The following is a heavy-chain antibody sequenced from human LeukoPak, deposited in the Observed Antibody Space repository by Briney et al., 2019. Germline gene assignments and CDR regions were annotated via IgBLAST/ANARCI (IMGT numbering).Heavy chain of an antibody. J-gene: IGHJ4*02. CDR1: GFTFSSYS. CDR2: ISFDGGHR. V-gene: IGHV3-30-3*01. D-gene: IGHD6-13*01. Sequence: GGSLRLSCEASGFTFSSYSMHWVRQAPGKGLEWVAVISFDGGHRYYADSVKGRFTISRDNSKNTLYLQMNSLRPEDTALYYCARPRTIAAAGIFGAFDYWGQETLVTVSS. CDR3: ARPRTIAAAGIFGAFDY.